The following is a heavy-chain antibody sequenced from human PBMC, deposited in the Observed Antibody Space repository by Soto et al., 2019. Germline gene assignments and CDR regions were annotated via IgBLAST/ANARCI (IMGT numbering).Heavy chain of an antibody. D-gene: IGHD2-2*02. J-gene: IGHJ4*02. CDR2: ISYDGSNK. CDR3: AKLGVVVPAAIDY. V-gene: IGHV3-30*18. CDR1: GFTFSSYG. Sequence: GGSLRLSCAASGFTFSSYGMHWVRQAPGKGLEWVAVISYDGSNKYYADSVKGRFTISRDNSKNTLYLQMNSLRAEDTAVYYCAKLGVVVPAAIDYWGQGTLVTVSS.